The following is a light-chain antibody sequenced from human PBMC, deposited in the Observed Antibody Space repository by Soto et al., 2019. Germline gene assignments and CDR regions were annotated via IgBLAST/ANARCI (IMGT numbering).Light chain of an antibody. J-gene: IGKJ1*01. CDR3: QQYDVDSGT. V-gene: IGKV1-5*01. CDR2: DAS. CDR1: QSISSW. Sequence: DIQMTQSPSTLSASVGDRVTITCRASQSISSWLAWYQQKPGKAPKLLIYDASSLESGVPSRFSGSGSGTEFTLTISSLQPDDFATYYCQQYDVDSGTFGQGTKVDIK.